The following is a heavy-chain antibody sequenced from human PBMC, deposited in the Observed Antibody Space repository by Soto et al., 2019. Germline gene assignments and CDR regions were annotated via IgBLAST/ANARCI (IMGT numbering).Heavy chain of an antibody. Sequence: GGSLRLSCAASGFTFSSYGMHWVRQAPGKGLEWVAVISYDGSNKYYADSVKGRFTISRDNSKNTLYLQMNSLRAEDTAVYYCAKDDGGDFDYWGQGTLVTVS. CDR1: GFTFSSYG. V-gene: IGHV3-30*18. D-gene: IGHD3-16*01. CDR3: AKDDGGDFDY. J-gene: IGHJ4*02. CDR2: ISYDGSNK.